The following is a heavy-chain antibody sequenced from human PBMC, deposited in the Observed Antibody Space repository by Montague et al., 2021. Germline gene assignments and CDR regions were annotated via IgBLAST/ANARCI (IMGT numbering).Heavy chain of an antibody. CDR2: IGGSGDDT. CDR3: ATRGTIVRGVISPQYFDY. D-gene: IGHD3-10*01. J-gene: IGHJ4*02. Sequence: SLRLSCAVSTSTFRTYVMSWVRQAPGTGLEWLSCIGGSGDDTQYADSAKGWITISRDISRKTLYLQMDSLTAEDTAVYFWATRGTIVRGVISPQYFDYWGQGNQVTVSS. V-gene: IGHV3-23*01. CDR1: TSTFRTYV.